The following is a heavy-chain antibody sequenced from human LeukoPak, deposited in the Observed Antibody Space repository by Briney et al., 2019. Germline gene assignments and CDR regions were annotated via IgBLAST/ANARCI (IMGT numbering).Heavy chain of an antibody. CDR1: GFRFKSW. Sequence: GGSLRLSCAASGFRFKSWMNWVRQAPGKGLEWVSPISGSGGSTYYADSVKGRFTISRDNSKNTLYLQMNSLRAEDTAVYYCARRYYYDSSGYYAPVWDYWGQGTLVTVSS. CDR3: ARRYYYDSSGYYAPVWDY. J-gene: IGHJ4*02. D-gene: IGHD3-22*01. V-gene: IGHV3-23*01. CDR2: ISGSGGST.